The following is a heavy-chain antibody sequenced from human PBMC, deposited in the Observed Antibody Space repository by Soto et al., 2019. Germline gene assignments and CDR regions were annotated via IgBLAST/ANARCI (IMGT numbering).Heavy chain of an antibody. CDR1: GDSLTIGGHY. V-gene: IGHV4-31*03. CDR2: IYHSGST. Sequence: QVRLQESGPGLVRPSQTLSLTCSVSGDSLTIGGHYWTWIRQHPGKGLEWIGYIYHSGSTHYSPSPKXRXTXSVDTSENQFSLKLTPMTAADTAVYYCARGGDGFDLWGQGKMVTVSS. CDR3: ARGGDGFDL. J-gene: IGHJ3*01.